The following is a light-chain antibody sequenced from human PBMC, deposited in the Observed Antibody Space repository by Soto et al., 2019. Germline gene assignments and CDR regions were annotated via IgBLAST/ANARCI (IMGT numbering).Light chain of an antibody. CDR2: KAS. Sequence: DSLVIEAPCTLSASVRDRVTITCRASQTINSWLAWYQQTPGKAPKLLIYKASYLQSWVPSTFSGSGSGNEFTLTISSLQPDDFATYYCQPYKSYSSWTFGQGTTVDI. CDR3: QPYKSYSSWT. CDR1: QTINSW. V-gene: IGKV1-5*03. J-gene: IGKJ1*01.